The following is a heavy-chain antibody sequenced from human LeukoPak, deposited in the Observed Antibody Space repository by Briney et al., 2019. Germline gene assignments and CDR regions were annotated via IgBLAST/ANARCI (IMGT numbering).Heavy chain of an antibody. CDR3: AKDWSVTAPGY. CDR1: GFTFSSFG. Sequence: GGSLRLSXAASGFTFSSFGMHWVRQAPGKGPEWVAFIRNDGSKEYYAESVKGRFTISKDNSKNTLYLQMNGLRAEDTAVYYCAKDWSVTAPGYWGQGTLVTVSS. J-gene: IGHJ4*02. D-gene: IGHD2-21*02. V-gene: IGHV3-30*02. CDR2: IRNDGSKE.